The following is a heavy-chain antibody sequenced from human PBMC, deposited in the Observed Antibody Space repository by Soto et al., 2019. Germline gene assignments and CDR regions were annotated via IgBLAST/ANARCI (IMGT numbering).Heavy chain of an antibody. CDR1: GFTFSDYY. V-gene: IGHV3-11*01. J-gene: IGHJ3*02. Sequence: GGSLRLSCAASGFTFSDYYMSWIRQAPGKGLEWVSYISSSGSTIYYADSVKGRFTISRDNAKNSLYLQMNSLRAEDTAVYYCAIDSSDFWSGWVDAFDIWGQGTMVTVSS. CDR2: ISSSGSTI. CDR3: AIDSSDFWSGWVDAFDI. D-gene: IGHD3-3*01.